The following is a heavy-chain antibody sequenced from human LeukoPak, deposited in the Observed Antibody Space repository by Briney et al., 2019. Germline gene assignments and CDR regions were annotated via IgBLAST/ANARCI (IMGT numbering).Heavy chain of an antibody. V-gene: IGHV1-69*04. CDR1: GYTFTGYY. Sequence: SVKVSCKASGYTFTGYYMHWVRQAPGQGLEWMGRIIPILGIANYAQKFQGGVTITADKSTSTAYMELSSLRSEDTAVYYCARGSFLDYYDSSGYVPFDYWGQGTLVTVSS. D-gene: IGHD3-22*01. CDR2: IIPILGIA. J-gene: IGHJ4*02. CDR3: ARGSFLDYYDSSGYVPFDY.